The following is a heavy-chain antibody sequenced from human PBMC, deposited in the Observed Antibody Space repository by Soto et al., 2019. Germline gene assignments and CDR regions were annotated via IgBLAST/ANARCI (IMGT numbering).Heavy chain of an antibody. J-gene: IGHJ3*02. CDR2: IIPIFGTA. Sequence: QVQLVQSGAEVKKPGSSVKVSCKASGGTFSSYAISWVRQAPGQGLEWMGGIIPIFGTANYAQKFQGRVTITADESTSSAYMELSSLRSEDTAVYYCAGQRGYGGNGAFDIWGQGTMVTVSS. CDR1: GGTFSSYA. V-gene: IGHV1-69*12. CDR3: AGQRGYGGNGAFDI. D-gene: IGHD4-17*01.